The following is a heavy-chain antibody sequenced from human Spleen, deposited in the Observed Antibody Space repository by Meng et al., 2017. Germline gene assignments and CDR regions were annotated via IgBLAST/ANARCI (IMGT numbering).Heavy chain of an antibody. CDR3: ARVITGTTFYYYGMDV. J-gene: IGHJ6*02. V-gene: IGHV1-18*04. Sequence: ASVKVSCKASGYTFTGYYMHWVRQAPGQGLEWMGWISAYSGKTNYAQKFQGRVTITADESTSTAYMELSSLRSEDTAVYYCARVITGTTFYYYGMDVWGQGTTVTVSS. CDR1: GYTFTGYY. CDR2: ISAYSGKT. D-gene: IGHD1-7*01.